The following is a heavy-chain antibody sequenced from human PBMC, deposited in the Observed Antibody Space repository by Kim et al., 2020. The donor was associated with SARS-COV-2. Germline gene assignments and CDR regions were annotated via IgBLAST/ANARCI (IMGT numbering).Heavy chain of an antibody. CDR2: ISSSSSTI. Sequence: GGSLRLSCAASGFTFSSYSMNWVRQAPGKGLEWVSYISSSSSTIYYADSVKGRFTISRDNAKNSLYLQMNSLRAEDTAVYYCARELYYDILTGYPFSPFDYWGQGTLVTVSS. J-gene: IGHJ4*02. CDR3: ARELYYDILTGYPFSPFDY. CDR1: GFTFSSYS. V-gene: IGHV3-48*04. D-gene: IGHD3-9*01.